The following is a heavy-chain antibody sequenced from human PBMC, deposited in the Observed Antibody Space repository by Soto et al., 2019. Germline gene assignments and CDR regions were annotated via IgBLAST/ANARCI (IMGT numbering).Heavy chain of an antibody. Sequence: PGGSLRLSCAASGFTFSSYAMSWVRQAPGKGLEWVSAISGSGGSTYYADSVKGRFTISRDNSKNTLYLQMNSLRAEDTAVYYCAKDLQQWLVSDLAGDPPIWGQGTMVTVSS. J-gene: IGHJ3*02. CDR2: ISGSGGST. CDR1: GFTFSSYA. CDR3: AKDLQQWLVSDLAGDPPI. V-gene: IGHV3-23*01. D-gene: IGHD6-19*01.